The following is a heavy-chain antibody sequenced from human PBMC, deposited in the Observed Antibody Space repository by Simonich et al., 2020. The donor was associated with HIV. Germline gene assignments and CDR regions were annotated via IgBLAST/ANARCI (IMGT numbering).Heavy chain of an antibody. CDR2: IDDSGSP. Sequence: QVQLQQWGAGLLKPSETLSLTCAVYGGSSSGYYWSWIRQPPGKGLEWFGDIDDSGSPNYSPSLKSRVTISLHTSKNQCSLKLSSVTAADTAVYYCARQSGYVDAFDIWGQGTMVTVSS. J-gene: IGHJ3*02. V-gene: IGHV4-34*01. CDR3: ARQSGYVDAFDI. CDR1: GGSSSGYY. D-gene: IGHD5-12*01.